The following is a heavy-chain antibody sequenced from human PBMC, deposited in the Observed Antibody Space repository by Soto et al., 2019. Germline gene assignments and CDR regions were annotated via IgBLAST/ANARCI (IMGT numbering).Heavy chain of an antibody. Sequence: QVKLQESGPGLATPSGTLSLTCAVSGVSISSGNWWTWGRQSPQRGREYIGEIFHDGTANYYPSFERRDAISVDTSKNPFSLKLTSVTAADTAIYFCARLVYDTRLNYMYFDFWGQGTLVTVSS. CDR3: ARLVYDTRLNYMYFDF. J-gene: IGHJ4*02. D-gene: IGHD3-10*01. CDR2: IFHDGTA. CDR1: GVSISSGNW. V-gene: IGHV4-4*02.